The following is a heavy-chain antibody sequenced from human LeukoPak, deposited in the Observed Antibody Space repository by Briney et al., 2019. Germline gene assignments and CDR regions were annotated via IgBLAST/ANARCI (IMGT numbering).Heavy chain of an antibody. D-gene: IGHD3-10*01. V-gene: IGHV3-23*01. Sequence: GGSLRLSCAASGFTFSSYAMSWVRQAPGKGLEWVSATSGSGGSTYYADSVKGRFTISRDNSKSTLYLQMNSLRAEDTAVYYCAIRGGAHIDYWGQGTLVTVSS. CDR2: TSGSGGST. CDR1: GFTFSSYA. CDR3: AIRGGAHIDY. J-gene: IGHJ4*02.